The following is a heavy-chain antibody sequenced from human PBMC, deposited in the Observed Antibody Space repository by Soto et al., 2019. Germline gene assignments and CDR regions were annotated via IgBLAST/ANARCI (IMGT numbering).Heavy chain of an antibody. D-gene: IGHD6-6*01. CDR2: ISGSGGGT. CDR1: GFSFSTYA. J-gene: IGHJ4*02. Sequence: EVQLLESGGGLVQPGGALRLSCATSGFSFSTYAMTWVHQAPGKGLEWVSGISGSGGGTYYTASVKGRFTISRDNSQSTLYLQMNSLRVEDAAVYFCAKARSIAAYQTPDFDYWGQGTLVTVSS. V-gene: IGHV3-23*01. CDR3: AKARSIAAYQTPDFDY.